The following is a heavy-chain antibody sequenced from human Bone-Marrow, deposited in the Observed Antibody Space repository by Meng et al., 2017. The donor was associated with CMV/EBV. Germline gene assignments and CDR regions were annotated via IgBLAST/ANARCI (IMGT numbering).Heavy chain of an antibody. CDR1: GFIVTSKY. CDR3: ARDLGYYYFDY. D-gene: IGHD5-18*01. CDR2: IYDDGST. Sequence: GESLKISCAGSGFIVTSKYMNWVRQAPGKGLEWVSVIYDDGSTYYADPVKGRFTISRDNSKNTVYLQMNSLRAEDTAVYYCARDLGYYYFDYWGQGTLVTVSS. V-gene: IGHV3-53*01. J-gene: IGHJ4*02.